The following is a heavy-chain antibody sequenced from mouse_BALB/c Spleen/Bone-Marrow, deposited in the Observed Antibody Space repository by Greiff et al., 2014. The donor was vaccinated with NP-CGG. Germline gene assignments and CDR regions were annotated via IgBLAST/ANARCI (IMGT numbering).Heavy chain of an antibody. J-gene: IGHJ2*01. CDR3: ATYDGYYFDY. CDR2: ISYSGST. Sequence: EVQLQQSGPSLVKPSQTLSLTCSVTGDSITSGYWNWIRKFPGNKLEYMGYISYSGSTYYNPSLKSRISITRDTSKDQYYLRLNSVATKDAATYYCATYDGYYFDYWGQGTTLTVSS. CDR1: GDSITSGY. D-gene: IGHD2-3*01. V-gene: IGHV3-8*02.